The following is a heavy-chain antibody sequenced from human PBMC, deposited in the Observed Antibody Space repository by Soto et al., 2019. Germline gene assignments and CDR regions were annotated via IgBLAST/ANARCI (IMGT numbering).Heavy chain of an antibody. D-gene: IGHD6-13*01. CDR3: ARSPRYSSSWFGY. J-gene: IGHJ4*02. V-gene: IGHV5-51*01. CDR2: IYPGDSDT. Sequence: GESLKISCKASGYTFTSYWTAWVRQMPGKGLEWMGIIYPGDSDTRYSPSFQGQVTISADKSISTAYLQWSSLKASDTAMYYCARSPRYSSSWFGYWGQGTRVTVAS. CDR1: GYTFTSYW.